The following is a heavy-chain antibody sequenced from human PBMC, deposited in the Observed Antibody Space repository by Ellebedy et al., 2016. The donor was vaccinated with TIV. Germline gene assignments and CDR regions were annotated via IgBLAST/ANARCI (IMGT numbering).Heavy chain of an antibody. CDR1: GSTFDDYG. D-gene: IGHD1-26*01. J-gene: IGHJ4*02. CDR2: ISGSGGST. V-gene: IGHV3-23*01. CDR3: AKLRWAKSGSYYGPGFPFDY. Sequence: GGSLRLSCAASGSTFDDYGMSWVRQAPGKGLEWVSAISGSGGSTYYADSVKGRFTISRDNSKNTLYLQMNSLRAEDTAVYYCAKLRWAKSGSYYGPGFPFDYWGQGTLVTVSS.